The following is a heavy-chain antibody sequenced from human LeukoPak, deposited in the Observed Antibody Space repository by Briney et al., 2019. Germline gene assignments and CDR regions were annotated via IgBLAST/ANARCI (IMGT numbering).Heavy chain of an antibody. D-gene: IGHD3-10*01. Sequence: SETLSLTCTVSGGSISSYYWSWIRQPAGKGLEWIGRIYTSGSTNYNPSLKSRVTMSVDTSKNQFSLKLSSVTAADTAVYYCARSPRLLWFGELSWFDPWGQGTLVTVSS. V-gene: IGHV4-4*07. J-gene: IGHJ5*02. CDR1: GGSISSYY. CDR3: ARSPRLLWFGELSWFDP. CDR2: IYTSGST.